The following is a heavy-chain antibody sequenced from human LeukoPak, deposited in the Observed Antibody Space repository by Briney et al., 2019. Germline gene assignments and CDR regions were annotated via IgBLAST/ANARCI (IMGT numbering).Heavy chain of an antibody. CDR2: IYYSGST. D-gene: IGHD6-19*01. CDR1: GGSISSYY. J-gene: IGHJ4*02. V-gene: IGHV4-59*08. Sequence: SETLSLTCTVSGGSISSYYWCWIRQPPGKGLEWIGYIYYSGSTNYNPSLKSRVTISVDTSKNQFSLKLSSVTAADTAVYYCARRPLGYSSYLDYWGQGTLVTVSS. CDR3: ARRPLGYSSYLDY.